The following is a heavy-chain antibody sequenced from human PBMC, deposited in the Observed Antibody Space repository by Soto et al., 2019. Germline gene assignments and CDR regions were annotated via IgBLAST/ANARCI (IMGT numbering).Heavy chain of an antibody. CDR3: AKLNLFVSAAAGRGPFDY. D-gene: IGHD6-13*01. CDR2: VSGSGSTT. Sequence: GSLRLSCRASGFTFSNYWMHWVRQVPGRGLEWVSGVSGSGSTTYYADSVQGRFTISRDNSKNMLNLQMNSLRAEDTAVYYCAKLNLFVSAAAGRGPFDYWGQGTLVTVSS. J-gene: IGHJ4*02. CDR1: GFTFSNYW. V-gene: IGHV3-23*01.